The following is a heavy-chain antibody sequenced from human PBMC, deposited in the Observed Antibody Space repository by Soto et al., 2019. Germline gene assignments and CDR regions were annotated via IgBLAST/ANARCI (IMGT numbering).Heavy chain of an antibody. Sequence: EASVKVSCKASGYTFTSYGISWVRQAPGQGLEWMGWISAYNGNTNYAQKPQGRVTMTTDTSTSTAYMELRSLRSDDTAVYYCASRDPAHIVVVPAANDAFDIWGQGTMVTVSS. CDR3: ASRDPAHIVVVPAANDAFDI. V-gene: IGHV1-18*01. CDR2: ISAYNGNT. D-gene: IGHD2-2*01. J-gene: IGHJ3*02. CDR1: GYTFTSYG.